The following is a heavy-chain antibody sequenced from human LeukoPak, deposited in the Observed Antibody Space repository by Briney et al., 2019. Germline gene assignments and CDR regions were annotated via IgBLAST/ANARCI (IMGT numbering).Heavy chain of an antibody. D-gene: IGHD6-19*01. Sequence: VASAKVSCKASGGTFSSYAISWVRQAPGQGLEWMGGIIPIFGTANYAQKFQGRVTITADESTSTAYMELSSLRSEDTAVYYCAREQSDPVAGYIDYWGQGTLVTVSS. V-gene: IGHV1-69*13. CDR2: IIPIFGTA. CDR3: AREQSDPVAGYIDY. J-gene: IGHJ4*02. CDR1: GGTFSSYA.